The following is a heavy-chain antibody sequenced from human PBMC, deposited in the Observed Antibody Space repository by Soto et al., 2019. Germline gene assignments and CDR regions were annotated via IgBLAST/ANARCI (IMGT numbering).Heavy chain of an antibody. D-gene: IGHD3-16*01. CDR1: GYTFTSYG. Sequence: GASVKVSCKASGYTFTSYGISWVRQAPGQGLEWMGWISAYIGNTNYAQKLQGRVTITTDTSTSTAYMELRSLRSEDTAVYYCARDPGGVKLYYYGMDVWGQGTTVTVSS. CDR2: ISAYIGNT. J-gene: IGHJ6*02. CDR3: ARDPGGVKLYYYGMDV. V-gene: IGHV1-18*01.